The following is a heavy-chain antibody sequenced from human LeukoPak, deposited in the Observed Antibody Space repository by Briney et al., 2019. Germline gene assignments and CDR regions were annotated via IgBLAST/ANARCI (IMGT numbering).Heavy chain of an antibody. CDR3: AKGGGFSYGFLPS. D-gene: IGHD5-18*01. CDR1: GFTFSSFA. J-gene: IGHJ5*02. Sequence: GGSLRLSCAASGFTFSSFAMSWVRQAPGKGLEWVSVISGSGDNTYYADSVKGRFTISRDNSKNTLYLQMYSLRAEDTAVYYCAKGGGFSYGFLPSWGQGTLVTVSS. CDR2: ISGSGDNT. V-gene: IGHV3-23*01.